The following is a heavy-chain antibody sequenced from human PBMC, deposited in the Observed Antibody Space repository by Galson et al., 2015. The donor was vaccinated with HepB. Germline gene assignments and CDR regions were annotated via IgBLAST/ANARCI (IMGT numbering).Heavy chain of an antibody. CDR1: GYTFTSYG. J-gene: IGHJ4*02. V-gene: IGHV1-18*01. Sequence: SVKVSCKASGYTFTSYGISWVRQAPGQGLEWMGWISAYNGNTNYARKLQGRVTMTTDTSTSTAYMELRSLRSDDTAVYYCAMETSSSWPFYFDYWGQGTLVTVSS. CDR2: ISAYNGNT. D-gene: IGHD6-13*01. CDR3: AMETSSSWPFYFDY.